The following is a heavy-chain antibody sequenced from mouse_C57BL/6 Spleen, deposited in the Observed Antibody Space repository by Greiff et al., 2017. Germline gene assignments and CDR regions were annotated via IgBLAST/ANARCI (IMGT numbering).Heavy chain of an antibody. CDR3: AKGDWEFAY. CDR2: IYPRSGNT. CDR1: GYTFTSCG. V-gene: IGHV1-81*01. Sequence: QVQLQQSGAELVRPGASVKLSCTASGYTFTSCGISWVKQRTGQGLEWIGEIYPRSGNTNYNEKFQGKATLTADKSSSTAYMELRSLTSEDSAVYFGAKGDWEFAYWGQGTLVTVSA. J-gene: IGHJ3*01. D-gene: IGHD4-1*01.